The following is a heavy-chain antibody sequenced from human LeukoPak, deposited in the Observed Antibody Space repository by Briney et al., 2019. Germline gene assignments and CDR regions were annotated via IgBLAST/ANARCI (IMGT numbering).Heavy chain of an antibody. J-gene: IGHJ6*02. CDR1: GGSISSGGYS. Sequence: SQTLSLTCAVSGGSISSGGYSWSWIRQPPGKGLEWIGYIYHSGSTYYNSSLKSRVTISVDRSKNQFSLKLSSVTAADTAVYYCARGQGFPYYYYYGMDVWGQGTTVTVSS. V-gene: IGHV4-30-2*01. D-gene: IGHD3-10*01. CDR3: ARGQGFPYYYYYGMDV. CDR2: IYHSGST.